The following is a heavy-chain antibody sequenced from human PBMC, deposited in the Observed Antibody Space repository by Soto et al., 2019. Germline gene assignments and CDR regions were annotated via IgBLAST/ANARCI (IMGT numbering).Heavy chain of an antibody. CDR1: GGSISSSNW. V-gene: IGHV4-4*02. Sequence: QVQLQESGPGLVKPSGTLSLTCAVSGGSISSSNWWSWVRQPPGKGLEWIGEIYHSGSTNYNPSLKGRGTISVDKSKNQVSLKLGSVTAADTAVYYWARRPAARNDAFDIWGQGTMVTVSS. CDR2: IYHSGST. CDR3: ARRPAARNDAFDI. D-gene: IGHD2-2*01. J-gene: IGHJ3*02.